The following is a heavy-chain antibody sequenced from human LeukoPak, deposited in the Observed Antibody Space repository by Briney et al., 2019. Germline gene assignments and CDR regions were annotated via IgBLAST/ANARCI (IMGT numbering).Heavy chain of an antibody. CDR3: ATSSWAIYYFDY. J-gene: IGHJ4*02. CDR1: GFTFSSYA. D-gene: IGHD6-13*01. CDR2: ISGSGGST. Sequence: GGSLRLSCAASGFTFSSYAMSWVRQAPGKGLEWVSAISGSGGSTYYADSVKGRFTISRDNSKNTLYLQMNSLRAEDTAAYYCATSSWAIYYFDYWGQGTLVTVSS. V-gene: IGHV3-23*01.